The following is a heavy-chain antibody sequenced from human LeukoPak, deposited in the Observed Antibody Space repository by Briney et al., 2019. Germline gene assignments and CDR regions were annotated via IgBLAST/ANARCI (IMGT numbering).Heavy chain of an antibody. CDR2: IYTSGST. CDR3: ARGGKTSEDY. CDR1: GGSISSGSYY. V-gene: IGHV4-61*02. Sequence: SQTLSLTCTVSGGSISSGSYYWSWIRQPAGRGLEWIGRIYTSGSTNYNPSLKSRVTISVDTSKNQFSLKLSSVTAADTAVYYCARGGKTSEDYWGQGTLVTVSS. D-gene: IGHD1/OR15-1a*01. J-gene: IGHJ4*02.